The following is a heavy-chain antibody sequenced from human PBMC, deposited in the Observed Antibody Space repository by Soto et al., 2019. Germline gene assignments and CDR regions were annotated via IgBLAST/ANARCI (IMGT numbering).Heavy chain of an antibody. V-gene: IGHV3-23*01. CDR1: GFTFSTYA. D-gene: IGHD2-2*01. J-gene: IGHJ6*02. CDR2: ISRRDANT. CDR3: AKPSVGTSSSCHGIMGV. Sequence: HPGGSLRLSCAASGFTFSTYAMYWVRQAPGKGLEWVSTISRRDANTYYADSVKGRFTISRDNSNNILYLEMNSLRAEDTAVYYCAKPSVGTSSSCHGIMGVWGQGTSVTVS.